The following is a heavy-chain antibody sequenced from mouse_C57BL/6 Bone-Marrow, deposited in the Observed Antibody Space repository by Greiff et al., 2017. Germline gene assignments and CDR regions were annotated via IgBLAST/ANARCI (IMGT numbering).Heavy chain of an antibody. CDR3: ARHHYYGSCGYFDV. CDR2: INSDGGST. CDR1: EYEFPSHD. J-gene: IGHJ1*03. V-gene: IGHV5-2*01. D-gene: IGHD1-1*01. Sequence: EVNVVESGGGLVQPGESLKLSCESNEYEFPSHDMSWVRKTPEKRLELVAAINSDGGSTYYPETMERRFIISRANTKKTLYLQMSSLRSEDTALYYCARHHYYGSCGYFDVWGTGTTVTVSS.